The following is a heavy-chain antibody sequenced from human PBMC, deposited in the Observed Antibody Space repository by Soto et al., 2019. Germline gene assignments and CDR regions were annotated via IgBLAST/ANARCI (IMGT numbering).Heavy chain of an antibody. D-gene: IGHD6-19*01. Sequence: ESGGGLVKPGGSLRLSCAASGFTFSNAWMSWVRQAPGKGLEWVGRIKSKTDGGTTDYAAPVKGRFTISRDDSKNTLYLQMNSLKTEDTAVYYCTTDRWSGWLETFDYWGQGTLVTVSS. CDR3: TTDRWSGWLETFDY. J-gene: IGHJ4*02. CDR1: GFTFSNAW. V-gene: IGHV3-15*01. CDR2: IKSKTDGGTT.